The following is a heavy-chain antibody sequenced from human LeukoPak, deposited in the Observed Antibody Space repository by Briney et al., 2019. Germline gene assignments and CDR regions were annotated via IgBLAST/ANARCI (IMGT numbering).Heavy chain of an antibody. V-gene: IGHV3-23*01. CDR2: SDRGDRT. Sequence: GGSLRLSCAASGFTFSDYAMSWVRQAPGKGLEWVSASDRGDRTWDADSVKGRVTISRDNYKNTLFLQMNSLRAEDTAVYYCAREPSPHDAFDIWGLGTMVTVSS. CDR1: GFTFSDYA. CDR3: AREPSPHDAFDI. J-gene: IGHJ3*02.